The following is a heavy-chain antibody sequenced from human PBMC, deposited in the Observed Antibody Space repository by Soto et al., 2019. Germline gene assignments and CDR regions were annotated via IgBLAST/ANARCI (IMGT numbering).Heavy chain of an antibody. CDR3: ARDPRRGDCGSTRCYPDY. J-gene: IGHJ4*02. D-gene: IGHD2-2*01. CDR1: GYTFNSYA. V-gene: IGHV1-3*01. Sequence: QVQLVQSGAEVKKPGASVKVSCKASGYTFNSYAMHWVRQAPGQSLEWMGWVNADNGNTKYSQKFQSRVTITTDTSASTAHMELRSLRSEDTAVYYCARDPRRGDCGSTRCYPDYWGQGTLVTVSS. CDR2: VNADNGNT.